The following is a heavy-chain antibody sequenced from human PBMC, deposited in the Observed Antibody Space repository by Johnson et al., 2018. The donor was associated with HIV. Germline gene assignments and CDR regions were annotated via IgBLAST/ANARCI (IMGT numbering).Heavy chain of an antibody. J-gene: IGHJ3*02. D-gene: IGHD5-18*01. CDR2: IRYDGNDQ. V-gene: IGHV3-30*02. CDR3: ATARMVVPANAFDI. CDR1: GFTFSNYG. Sequence: QVQLVESGGGVVQPGGSLRLSCAASGFTFSNYGMHWVRQAPGKGLEWVTFIRYDGNDQYYADSVKGRFTISRDNSKNTLYLQMNSLRGEDTAVYYCATARMVVPANAFDIWGQGTMVTVSS.